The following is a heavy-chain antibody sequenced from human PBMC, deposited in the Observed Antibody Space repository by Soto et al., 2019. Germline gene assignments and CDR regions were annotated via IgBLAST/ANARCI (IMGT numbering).Heavy chain of an antibody. Sequence: GGSLRLSCAASGFTFSSYAMSWVRQAPGKGLEWVSAISGSGGSTYYADSVKGRFTISRDNSKNTRYLQMNSLRAEDTAVYYCAKDIDYDSSGYYSVSYAFDIWGQGTMVTVSS. CDR2: ISGSGGST. CDR3: AKDIDYDSSGYYSVSYAFDI. CDR1: GFTFSSYA. D-gene: IGHD3-22*01. V-gene: IGHV3-23*01. J-gene: IGHJ3*02.